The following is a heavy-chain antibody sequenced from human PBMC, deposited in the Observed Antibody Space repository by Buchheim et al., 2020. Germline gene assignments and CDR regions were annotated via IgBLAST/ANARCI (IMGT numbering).Heavy chain of an antibody. CDR1: GGTFSSYA. CDR2: IIPILGIA. Sequence: QVQLVQSGAEVKKPGSSVKVSCKASGGTFSSYAISWVRQAPGQGLEWMGRIIPILGIANYAQKFQGRVTMTADTSTSTAYMELSSLGYEDTAVYYCAERDFYYWNDVRYDYWGQGTL. D-gene: IGHD1-1*01. CDR3: AERDFYYWNDVRYDY. J-gene: IGHJ4*02. V-gene: IGHV1-69*04.